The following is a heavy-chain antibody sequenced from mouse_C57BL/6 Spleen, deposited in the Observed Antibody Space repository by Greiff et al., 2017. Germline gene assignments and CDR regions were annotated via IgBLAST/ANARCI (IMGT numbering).Heavy chain of an antibody. CDR1: GYTFTSYW. V-gene: IGHV1-72*01. Sequence: QVQLQQPGAELVKPGASVKLSCKASGYTFTSYWMHWVKQRPGRGLEWIGRIDPTGGGTKYNEKFKSKATLTVDKPSSTAYMQLSSLPSEDSAVYYCAREAQATSAMDYWGQGTSVTVSS. CDR3: AREAQATSAMDY. J-gene: IGHJ4*01. CDR2: IDPTGGGT. D-gene: IGHD3-2*02.